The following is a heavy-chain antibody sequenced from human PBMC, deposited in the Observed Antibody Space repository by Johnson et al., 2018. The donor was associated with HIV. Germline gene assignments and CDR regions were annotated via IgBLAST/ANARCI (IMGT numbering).Heavy chain of an antibody. Sequence: EVQLVESGGGVVQPGRSLRLSCAASGFTFSSYAMSWVRQAPGKGLEWVSAIRGRGGRTYYADSVQGRLTIPSDNPKNTLYLQMNNLRAEDTAVYYCARVDRPYYYDSSDAPNAFDIWGQGTMVIVSS. CDR2: IRGRGGRT. J-gene: IGHJ3*02. D-gene: IGHD3-22*01. V-gene: IGHV3-23*04. CDR3: ARVDRPYYYDSSDAPNAFDI. CDR1: GFTFSSYA.